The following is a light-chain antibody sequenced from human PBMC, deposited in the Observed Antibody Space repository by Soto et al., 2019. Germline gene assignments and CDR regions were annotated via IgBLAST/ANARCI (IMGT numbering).Light chain of an antibody. CDR3: QSNYAGQRRVV. CDR1: SSNIGAGYD. V-gene: IGLV1-40*01. Sequence: QSVLTQPPSVSGAPGQTVPMSCTGSSSNIGAGYDVHWYQQIPGKAPKLLIYRNNNRPSGVPDRFSGSKSDTSASLAITGLQAEDEADYYCQSNYAGQRRVVFGGGTKLTVL. CDR2: RNN. J-gene: IGLJ3*02.